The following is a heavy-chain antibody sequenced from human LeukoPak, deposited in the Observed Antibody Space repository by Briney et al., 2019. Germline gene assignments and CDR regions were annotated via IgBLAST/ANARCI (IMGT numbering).Heavy chain of an antibody. CDR2: IWYDGSNK. CDR1: GFTFSSYS. Sequence: GGSLRLSCAASGFTFSSYSMNWVRQAPGKGLEWVAVIWYDGSNKYYADSVRGRFTISRDNFKNTLYLQMNSLRAEGTAVYYCARDLEIGSSSYYFDYWGQGTLVTVSS. V-gene: IGHV3-33*08. D-gene: IGHD3-3*01. J-gene: IGHJ4*02. CDR3: ARDLEIGSSSYYFDY.